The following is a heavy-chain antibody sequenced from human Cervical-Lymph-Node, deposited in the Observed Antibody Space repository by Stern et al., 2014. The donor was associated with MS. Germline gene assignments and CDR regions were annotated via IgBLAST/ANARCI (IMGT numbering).Heavy chain of an antibody. CDR1: GFTFSSFA. D-gene: IGHD1-1*01. CDR2: IAYDGSNK. Sequence: QVQLVQSGGGVVQPGRSLRLSCAASGFTFSSFAMHWVRQAPGTGLEWVAVIAYDGSNKFYADSVKGRFTISRDNSKKTLYLQMNSLRAEDTAVYYCARDWDARYTFDYWGQGTLVTVSS. V-gene: IGHV3-30*04. CDR3: ARDWDARYTFDY. J-gene: IGHJ4*02.